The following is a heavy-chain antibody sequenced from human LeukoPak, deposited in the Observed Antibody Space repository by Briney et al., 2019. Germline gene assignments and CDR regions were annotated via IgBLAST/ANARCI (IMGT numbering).Heavy chain of an antibody. CDR2: FYYSGTT. J-gene: IGHJ4*02. D-gene: IGHD3-22*01. CDR3: AKGAIIVAQTYDY. CDR1: GASISNYY. V-gene: IGHV4-59*08. Sequence: KPSETLSLTCTVSGASISNYYWTWIRQPPGKGLEWIGYFYYSGTTNYNPSLKSRVTISVDTSKNQFSLKLSSVTAADTAVYYCAKGAIIVAQTYDYWGQGTLVTVSS.